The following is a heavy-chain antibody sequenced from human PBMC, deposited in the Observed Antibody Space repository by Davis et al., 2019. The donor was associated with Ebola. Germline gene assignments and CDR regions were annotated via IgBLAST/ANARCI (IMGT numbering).Heavy chain of an antibody. Sequence: GESLKISCAASGFTFKSYALHWVRQAPGKGLEWLSFISYEGRNEYYADSVKGRFTISRDDSQNTAFLQMNSLKTEDTAIYFCVRHADRIDYWGQGTLVTVSS. V-gene: IGHV3-30*04. CDR3: VRHADRIDY. J-gene: IGHJ4*02. CDR2: ISYEGRNE. CDR1: GFTFKSYA.